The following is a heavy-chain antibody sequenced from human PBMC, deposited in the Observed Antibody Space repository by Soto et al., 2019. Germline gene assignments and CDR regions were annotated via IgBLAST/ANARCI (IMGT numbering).Heavy chain of an antibody. Sequence: SQTLSLTCAISWDSVSSNSAAWNWIRQSPSRGLEWLGRAYYRSQWYYDSAVSVRSRITVIPDTSKNQFSLQLNSVTPEDTAVYYCKKQKGDSRTYNGMEVWGQGTTVTVSS. D-gene: IGHD2-21*02. CDR2: AYYRSQWYY. CDR3: KKQKGDSRTYNGMEV. V-gene: IGHV6-1*01. CDR1: WDSVSSNSAA. J-gene: IGHJ6*02.